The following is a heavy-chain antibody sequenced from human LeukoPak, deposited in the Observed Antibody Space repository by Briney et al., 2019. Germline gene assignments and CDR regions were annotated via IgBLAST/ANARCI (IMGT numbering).Heavy chain of an antibody. CDR3: ARGDDYKSTLFDY. V-gene: IGHV4-59*01. CDR1: GGPISSYY. D-gene: IGHD5-12*01. J-gene: IGHJ4*02. Sequence: PSETLSLTCTVSGGPISSYYWNWIRQPPGKGLEWIGYISYSGTTNYNPSLKSRVTISVDTSKKQFSLKLTSATAADTAVYYCARGDDYKSTLFDYWGQGTLVTVSS. CDR2: ISYSGTT.